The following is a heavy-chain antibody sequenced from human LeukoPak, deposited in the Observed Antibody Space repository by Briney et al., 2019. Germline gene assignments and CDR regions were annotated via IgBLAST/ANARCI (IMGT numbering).Heavy chain of an antibody. Sequence: GGSLRLSCAASGFTFSSYAMHWVRQAPGKGLEWVAVISYDGSNKYYADSVKGRFTISRDNSRNTLYQQMNSLRAEDTAVYYCAKVIFACSSASCSNYYYYGVDVWGQGTTVTVSS. V-gene: IGHV3-30-3*01. CDR2: ISYDGSNK. J-gene: IGHJ6*02. D-gene: IGHD2-2*01. CDR3: AKVIFACSSASCSNYYYYGVDV. CDR1: GFTFSSYA.